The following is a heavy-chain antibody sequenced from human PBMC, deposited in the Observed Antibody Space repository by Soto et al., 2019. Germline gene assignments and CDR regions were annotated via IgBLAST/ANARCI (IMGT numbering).Heavy chain of an antibody. CDR2: IYSGGST. D-gene: IGHD6-19*01. Sequence: GGSLRLSCAASGFTVSRNYMSWVRQAPGKGLEWVSVIYSGGSTYYADSVKGRFTISRDNSKNTLYLQMNSLRVEDTAVYYCARDSSGWPDYFDYWGQGTLVTVSS. CDR3: ARDSSGWPDYFDY. J-gene: IGHJ4*02. CDR1: GFTVSRNY. V-gene: IGHV3-53*01.